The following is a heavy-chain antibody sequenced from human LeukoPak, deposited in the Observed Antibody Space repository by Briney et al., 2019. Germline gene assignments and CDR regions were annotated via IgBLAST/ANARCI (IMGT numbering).Heavy chain of an antibody. Sequence: KPGASVKVSCKASGYTFTGYYMHWVRQAPGQGLEWMGWINPNSGGTNYAQKFQGRVTMTRDTSISTAYMELSRLRADDTALYYCAKDRAYPNDVFDVWGQGTMVTVS. CDR3: AKDRAYPNDVFDV. J-gene: IGHJ3*01. V-gene: IGHV1-2*02. D-gene: IGHD2-21*01. CDR2: INPNSGGT. CDR1: GYTFTGYY.